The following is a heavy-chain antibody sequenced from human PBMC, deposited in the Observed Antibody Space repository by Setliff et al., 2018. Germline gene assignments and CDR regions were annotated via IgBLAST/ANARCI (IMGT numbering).Heavy chain of an antibody. Sequence: ASETLSLTCSVSGGSISSGSDYWTWIRQPAGKGLEWIGHIYASGSTNYNPSLKSRVTISVDASKNQLSLNLRSVTAADTAVYYCARAISGWYSAHYYYMDVWGKGTTVTSP. D-gene: IGHD6-19*01. CDR3: ARAISGWYSAHYYYMDV. V-gene: IGHV4-61*09. CDR1: GGSISSGSDY. CDR2: IYASGST. J-gene: IGHJ6*03.